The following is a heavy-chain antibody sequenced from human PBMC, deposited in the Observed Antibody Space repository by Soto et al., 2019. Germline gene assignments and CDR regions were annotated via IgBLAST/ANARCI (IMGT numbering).Heavy chain of an antibody. D-gene: IGHD5-18*01. J-gene: IGHJ6*02. V-gene: IGHV3-30-3*01. CDR3: AREGSGYSYGYNYYYYGMDV. Sequence: GGSLRLSCAASGFTFSSYAMHWVRQAPGKGLEWVAVISYDGSNKYYADSVKGRFTISRDNSKNTLYLQMNSLRAEDTAVYYCAREGSGYSYGYNYYYYGMDVWGQGTTVTVSS. CDR1: GFTFSSYA. CDR2: ISYDGSNK.